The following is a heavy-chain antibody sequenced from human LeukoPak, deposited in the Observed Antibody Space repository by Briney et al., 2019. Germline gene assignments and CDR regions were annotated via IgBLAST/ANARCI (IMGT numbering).Heavy chain of an antibody. CDR1: GYTFTSYG. J-gene: IGHJ3*02. CDR3: ARAGSSGWYAGGDGAFDI. CDR2: ISAYNGNT. Sequence: ASVKVPCKASGYTFTSYGISWVRQAPGQGLEWMGWISAYNGNTNYAQKLQGRVTMTTDTSTSTAYMELRSLRSDDTAVYYCARAGSSGWYAGGDGAFDIWGQGTMVTVSS. D-gene: IGHD6-19*01. V-gene: IGHV1-18*01.